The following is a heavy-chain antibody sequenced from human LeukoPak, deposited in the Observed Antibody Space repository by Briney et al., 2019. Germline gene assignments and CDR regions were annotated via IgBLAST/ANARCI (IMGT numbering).Heavy chain of an antibody. CDR2: ISSSSSYI. J-gene: IGHJ4*02. V-gene: IGHV3-21*01. Sequence: GGSLRLSCAASGFTFSSFSMNWVRQAPGKGLEWVSSISSSSSYIYYADSVKGRFTISRDNAKNSLYLQMNSLRAEDTAVYYCARASSGWYGNFDYWGQGTLVTVSS. CDR3: ARASSGWYGNFDY. CDR1: GFTFSSFS. D-gene: IGHD6-19*01.